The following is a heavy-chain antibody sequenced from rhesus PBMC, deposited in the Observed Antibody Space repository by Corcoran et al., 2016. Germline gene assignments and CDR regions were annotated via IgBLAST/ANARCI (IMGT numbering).Heavy chain of an antibody. V-gene: IGHV4S14*01. Sequence: QVQLQESGPGLVKPSETLSLTCAVSGGSISGYYYWSWIRQPPGKGLEWIGSIYGSGGSNYLNPSLQSRVTLSVDTSKNQFSLKLSSVTAADTAVYYCASVVLQFLDWLVDPYNPFDYWGQGVLVTVSS. D-gene: IGHD3-3*01. J-gene: IGHJ4*01. CDR1: GGSISGYYY. CDR2: IYGSGGSN. CDR3: ASVVLQFLDWLVDPYNPFDY.